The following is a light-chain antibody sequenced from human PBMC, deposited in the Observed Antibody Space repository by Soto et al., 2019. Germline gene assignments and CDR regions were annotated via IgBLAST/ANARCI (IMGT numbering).Light chain of an antibody. CDR1: QSVSSSY. CDR2: GAS. J-gene: IGKJ1*01. CDR3: QQYDNWPRT. V-gene: IGKV3-15*01. Sequence: DIVLTQSPGTLSLSPGERAALSCRASQSVSSSYLAWYQQKPGQAPRLLIYGASTRATGIPARFSGSGSGTEFTLTISSLQSEDFAVYCCQQYDNWPRTFGQGTKVDIK.